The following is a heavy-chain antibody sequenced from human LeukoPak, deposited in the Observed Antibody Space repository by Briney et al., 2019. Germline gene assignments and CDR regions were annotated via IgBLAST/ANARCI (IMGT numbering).Heavy chain of an antibody. V-gene: IGHV1-2*02. J-gene: IGHJ4*02. D-gene: IGHD3-10*01. CDR3: ARERYYTSGSVHNRIDY. CDR1: GYTFTGYY. CDR2: INPNSGGT. Sequence: ASVRVSCKASGYTFTGYYMHWVRQAPGQGLEWMGWINPNSGGTNYAQKFQGRVTMTRDTSISTAYMELSRLRSDDTAVYYCARERYYTSGSVHNRIDYWGQGTLVTVSS.